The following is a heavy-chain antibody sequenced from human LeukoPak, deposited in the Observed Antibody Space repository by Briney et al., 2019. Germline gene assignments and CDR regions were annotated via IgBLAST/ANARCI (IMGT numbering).Heavy chain of an antibody. CDR1: GASINTYY. D-gene: IGHD6-6*01. J-gene: IGHJ3*01. CDR3: ARVGGPVPAALEDAFDL. V-gene: IGHV4-4*07. Sequence: PSETLSLTCNASGASINTYYWSWIRQSAGGGLEFIGRVYTSGSPDYNPSLKSRVAMSADTSKNQFSLKLRSVTAADTALYFCARVGGPVPAALEDAFDLWGQGILVTVSS. CDR2: VYTSGSP.